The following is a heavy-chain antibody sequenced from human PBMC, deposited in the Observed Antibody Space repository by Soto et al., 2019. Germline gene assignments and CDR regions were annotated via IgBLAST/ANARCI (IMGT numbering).Heavy chain of an antibody. Sequence: QVQLVQSGAEVKKPGASVRVSCRASGYTFTTFDVNWVRQATGQGLEWMGWINPKSGNTKYAHKFQGRVTMTRNTSIGTAYMELSSLRSDDTAVYYCARGPTRAPTDWSGWWFDGMDVWGQGSTVTVSS. J-gene: IGHJ6*02. CDR2: INPKSGNT. D-gene: IGHD6-19*01. CDR3: ARGPTRAPTDWSGWWFDGMDV. V-gene: IGHV1-8*01. CDR1: GYTFTTFD.